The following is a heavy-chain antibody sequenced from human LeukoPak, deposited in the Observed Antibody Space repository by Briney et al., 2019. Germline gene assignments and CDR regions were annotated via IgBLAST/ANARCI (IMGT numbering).Heavy chain of an antibody. CDR3: ATHKQQQLDYYYYMDV. CDR1: GYTLTELS. J-gene: IGHJ6*03. Sequence: ASVKVSCKVSGYTLTELSMHWVRQAPGKGLEWMGGFDPEDGETIYAQKFQGRVTMTEDTSTDTAYMELSSLRSEDTAVYYCATHKQQQLDYYYYMDVWGKGTTVTVSS. D-gene: IGHD6-13*01. V-gene: IGHV1-24*01. CDR2: FDPEDGET.